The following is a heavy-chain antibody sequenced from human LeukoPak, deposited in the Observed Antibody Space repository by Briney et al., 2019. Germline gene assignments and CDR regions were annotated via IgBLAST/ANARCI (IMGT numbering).Heavy chain of an antibody. CDR2: ISAYNGNT. Sequence: ASVKVSCKASGYTFTSYGISWVRQAPGQGLEWMGWISAYNGNTNYAQKLQGRVTMTTDTSTSTAYMELRSLRSDDTAVYYCARDLKSSDIYYFDYWGQGTLVTVSS. J-gene: IGHJ4*02. CDR1: GYTFTSYG. CDR3: ARDLKSSDIYYFDY. D-gene: IGHD3-9*01. V-gene: IGHV1-18*01.